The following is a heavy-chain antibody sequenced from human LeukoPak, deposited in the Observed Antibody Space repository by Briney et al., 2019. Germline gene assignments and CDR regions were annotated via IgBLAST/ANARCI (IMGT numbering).Heavy chain of an antibody. D-gene: IGHD5-12*01. J-gene: IGHJ4*02. Sequence: ASVKVSCKASGYTFTSCDINWVRRATGQGLEWMGWMNPNSGNTGYGQSFQGRITMTRDISIGTAYMELSNLTSEDTAIYYCTRGSRGPRDKWGQRTLVTVSA. CDR2: MNPNSGNT. CDR1: GYTFTSCD. V-gene: IGHV1-8*01. CDR3: TRGSRGPRDK.